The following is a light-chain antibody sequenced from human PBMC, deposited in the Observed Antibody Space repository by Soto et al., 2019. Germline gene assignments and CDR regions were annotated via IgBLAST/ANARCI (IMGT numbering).Light chain of an antibody. Sequence: EIVLTQSPDTLSLAPGERATLSCRASQSISNYLAWYQQKPGQAPRLLIYDASNRATGIPARFSGSGSGTDFTLTINRLEPEDFAVYYCQDYGTSWTFGQGTKVDIK. J-gene: IGKJ1*01. V-gene: IGKV3-11*01. CDR1: QSISNY. CDR2: DAS. CDR3: QDYGTSWT.